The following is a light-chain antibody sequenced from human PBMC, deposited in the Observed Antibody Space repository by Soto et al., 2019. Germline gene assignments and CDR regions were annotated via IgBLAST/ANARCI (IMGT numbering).Light chain of an antibody. CDR3: QQYDNPPLT. CDR1: QDISNY. J-gene: IGKJ4*01. CDR2: DAS. V-gene: IGKV1-33*01. Sequence: DIQMTQSPSSLSASVGDRVTITCQASQDISNYLNWSQQKPGKAPKLLIYDASNLETGVPSRFSGSGSGTDFTFTISILQPEDIATYYCQQYDNPPLTFGVGTKVEI.